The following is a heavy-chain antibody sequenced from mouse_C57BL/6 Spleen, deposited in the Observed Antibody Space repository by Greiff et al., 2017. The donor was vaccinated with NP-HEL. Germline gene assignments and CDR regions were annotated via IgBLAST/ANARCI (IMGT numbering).Heavy chain of an antibody. CDR1: GYTFTSYW. V-gene: IGHV1-50*01. J-gene: IGHJ2*01. D-gene: IGHD2-3*01. CDR3: ARGGYDGYHRGNFDY. Sequence: VKLQQPGAELVKPGASVKLSCKASGYTFTSYWMQWVKQRPGQGLEWIGEIDPSDSYTNYNQKFKGKATLTVDTSSSTAYMQLSSLTSEDSAVYYCARGGYDGYHRGNFDYWGQGTTLTVSS. CDR2: IDPSDSYT.